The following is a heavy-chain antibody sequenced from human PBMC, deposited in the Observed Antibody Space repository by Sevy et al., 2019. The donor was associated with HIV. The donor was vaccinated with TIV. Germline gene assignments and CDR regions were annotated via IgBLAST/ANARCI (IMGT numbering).Heavy chain of an antibody. Sequence: GGSLRLSCAASGFTFDDYTMNWVRQAPGKGLEWVSLITWDGGSTYYADSVKGRFTISRDNSKNSLYLQMNSLRTKDTALYYCAKDISGEGYLGSGYFDYWGQGTLVTVSS. CDR2: ITWDGGST. D-gene: IGHD2-15*01. CDR1: GFTFDDYT. CDR3: AKDISGEGYLGSGYFDY. J-gene: IGHJ4*02. V-gene: IGHV3-43*01.